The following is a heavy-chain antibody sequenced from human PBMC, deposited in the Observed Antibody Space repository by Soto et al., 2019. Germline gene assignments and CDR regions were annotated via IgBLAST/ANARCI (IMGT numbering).Heavy chain of an antibody. J-gene: IGHJ6*03. D-gene: IGHD3-3*01. Sequence: SETLSLTCTVAGGSSRSYYWSWIRQPPGKGLEWIGYISNSGSTNYNPSLKSRVSISVDTSKNQFSLKLSSASAADTAVYYCARLRFLEWFSMDVWGKGTTVTVSS. CDR1: GGSSRSYY. CDR3: ARLRFLEWFSMDV. CDR2: ISNSGST. V-gene: IGHV4-59*01.